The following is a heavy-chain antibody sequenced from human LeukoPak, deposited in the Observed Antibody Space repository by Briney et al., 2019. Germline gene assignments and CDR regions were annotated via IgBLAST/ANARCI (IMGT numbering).Heavy chain of an antibody. V-gene: IGHV4-30-4*01. D-gene: IGHD5-18*01. CDR2: IYYSGTT. Sequence: SETLSLTCNVSGGSISSGDYYWSWIRQPPGKGLEWIGYIYYSGTTYCNPSLKSRATISVDTSKNQFSLKMSSVTAADTAVYYCARDRGGYGAETDWGQGTLVTVSS. CDR1: GGSISSGDYY. CDR3: ARDRGGYGAETD. J-gene: IGHJ4*02.